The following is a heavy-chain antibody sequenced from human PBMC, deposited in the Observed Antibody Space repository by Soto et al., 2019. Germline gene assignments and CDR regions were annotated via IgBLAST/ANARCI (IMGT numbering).Heavy chain of an antibody. CDR2: ISAYNGKR. V-gene: IGHV1-18*01. CDR1: GYDFTSYG. D-gene: IGHD2-21*01. J-gene: IGHJ3*02. CDR3: ARGRIVASIHDAFEI. Sequence: QGQLLQSGDEVKKPGASVRVSCRASGYDFTSYGISWVRQAPGQGLEWVSWISAYNGKRDTAQKFQGRFNMTLDTSTDTAHMELGDLTYADTAVYYCARGRIVASIHDAFEIWGQGTMVAVSS.